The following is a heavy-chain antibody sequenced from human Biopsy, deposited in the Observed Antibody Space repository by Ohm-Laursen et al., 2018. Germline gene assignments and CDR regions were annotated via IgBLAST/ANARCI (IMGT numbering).Heavy chain of an antibody. CDR3: ARGTGRYYVYGAFDI. Sequence: SGTLPLTCTVSGDSINNYYWSWIRQPAGKGLEWIGRIYTSGSPNYNLSLESRVTMSVDTSKNQFSLNLRSVAAADTAVYYCARGTGRYYVYGAFDIWGQGTVVTVSS. J-gene: IGHJ3*02. V-gene: IGHV4-4*07. CDR1: GDSINNYY. CDR2: IYTSGSP. D-gene: IGHD1-26*01.